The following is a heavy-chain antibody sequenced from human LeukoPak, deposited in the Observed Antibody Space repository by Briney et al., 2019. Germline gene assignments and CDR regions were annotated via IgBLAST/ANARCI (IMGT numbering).Heavy chain of an antibody. Sequence: GGPLRLSCAASGFTFSSYAMHWVRQAPGKGLEYVSAISSNGGSTYYANPVKGRFTISRDNSKNTLYLQMGSLRAEDMAVYYCARGVAWSSSGWYFDYWGQGTLVTVSS. V-gene: IGHV3-64*01. CDR2: ISSNGGST. J-gene: IGHJ4*02. CDR1: GFTFSSYA. D-gene: IGHD6-19*01. CDR3: ARGVAWSSSGWYFDY.